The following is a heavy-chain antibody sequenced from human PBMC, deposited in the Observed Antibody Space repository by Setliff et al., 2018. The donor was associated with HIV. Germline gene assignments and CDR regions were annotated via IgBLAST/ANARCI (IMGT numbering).Heavy chain of an antibody. CDR1: GGTFSSYA. V-gene: IGHV1-69*06. D-gene: IGHD3-10*01. Sequence: VASVKVSCKASGGTFSSYAISWARQAPGQGLEWMGRIIPIFGTANYAQKFQGRVTITADKSTSTAYMELSSLRSEDTAVYYCAREMITMVRVVVYYYYMDVWGKGTTVTVSS. J-gene: IGHJ6*03. CDR3: AREMITMVRVVVYYYYMDV. CDR2: IIPIFGTA.